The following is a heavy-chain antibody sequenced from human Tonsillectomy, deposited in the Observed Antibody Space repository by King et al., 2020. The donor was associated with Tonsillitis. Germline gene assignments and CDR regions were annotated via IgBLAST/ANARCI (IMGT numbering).Heavy chain of an antibody. J-gene: IGHJ4*02. CDR3: ARMXGWIPXY. Sequence: QLQESXPGLVKPSETLSLTCTVSGGSVSSGSYYWSWIRQPPGKGLEWIGYIYYSGSNNYNPSLKSSVTIAVDTSKNQFSLKLISVTATDTDVYYCARMXGWIPXYRGKGTLVTASS. CDR1: GGSVSSGSYY. CDR2: IYYSGSN. V-gene: IGHV4-61*01. D-gene: IGHD5-12*01.